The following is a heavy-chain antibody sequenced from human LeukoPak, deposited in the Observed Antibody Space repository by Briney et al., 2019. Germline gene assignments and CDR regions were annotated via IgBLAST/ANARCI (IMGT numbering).Heavy chain of an antibody. CDR1: GYTFAAHY. D-gene: IGHD3-10*01. Sequence: VASVKVSCKASGYTFAAHYIYWVRQAPGQGLEWMGWINPDTGSTKYAQRFQGSVTMTRDTSTTTVYMEVSSLRSDDTAVYYCARGRGNDAFDIWGQGTMVTVSS. J-gene: IGHJ3*02. CDR2: INPDTGST. CDR3: ARGRGNDAFDI. V-gene: IGHV1-2*02.